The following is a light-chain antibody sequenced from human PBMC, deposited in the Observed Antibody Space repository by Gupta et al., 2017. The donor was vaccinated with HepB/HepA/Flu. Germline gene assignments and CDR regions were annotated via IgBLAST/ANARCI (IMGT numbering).Light chain of an antibody. CDR1: SSDVGAYNY. CDR3: NSDTSSSTVI. Sequence: QSALTQPASVSGSPRQSITISCTVTSSDVGAYNYVSWYHQHPDKAPKVIIFDVSNRPSGVSNLFACSKAGNTSSLTIAGLQAEDDAYYYCNSDTSSSTVIFGGGTKLTVL. V-gene: IGLV2-14*03. CDR2: DVS. J-gene: IGLJ2*01.